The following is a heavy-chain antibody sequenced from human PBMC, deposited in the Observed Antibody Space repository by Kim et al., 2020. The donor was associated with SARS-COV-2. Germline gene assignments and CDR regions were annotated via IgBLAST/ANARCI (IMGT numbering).Heavy chain of an antibody. D-gene: IGHD3-10*01. J-gene: IGHJ6*02. CDR1: GYTFTSYA. Sequence: ASVKVSCKASGYTFTSYAMNWVRQAPGQRLEWMGWINAGNGNTKYSQKFQGRVTITWDTSASIVYMDLISLTSEDTAVYYCAREGIKDGSGGDQYYYGMDVWGQGTTVTVSS. CDR3: AREGIKDGSGGDQYYYGMDV. CDR2: INAGNGNT. V-gene: IGHV1-3*01.